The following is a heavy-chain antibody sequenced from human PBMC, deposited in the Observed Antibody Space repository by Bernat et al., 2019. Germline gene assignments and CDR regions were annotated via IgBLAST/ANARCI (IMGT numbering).Heavy chain of an antibody. D-gene: IGHD2-8*02. CDR3: ARGYGPEN. J-gene: IGHJ1*01. Sequence: EVQLVESGGALVQPGGSLRLSCVGSGFSFSGIWMTWVRQAPGKGPEWVANIKQDGSVQHYVDSVKGRFIISRDNTKNSLFLQMNSLRVDDTAVYYCARGYGPENWGQGTLVTVSS. CDR1: GFSFSGIW. V-gene: IGHV3-7*03. CDR2: IKQDGSVQ.